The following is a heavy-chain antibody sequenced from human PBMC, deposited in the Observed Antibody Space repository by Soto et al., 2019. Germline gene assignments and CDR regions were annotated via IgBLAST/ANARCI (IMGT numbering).Heavy chain of an antibody. CDR2: IYYSGST. Sequence: QVQLQESGPGLVKPSQTLSLTCTVSGGSISSCCDYWSWIRQHPGKGLEWIGYIYYSGSTYYNPYITRRVTISVDTSKNQFSLKLSSVTSAATAVYYCARTPLLWGQGTLVTVSS. CDR1: GGSISSCCDY. V-gene: IGHV4-31*03. J-gene: IGHJ4*02. CDR3: ARTPLL. D-gene: IGHD1-26*01.